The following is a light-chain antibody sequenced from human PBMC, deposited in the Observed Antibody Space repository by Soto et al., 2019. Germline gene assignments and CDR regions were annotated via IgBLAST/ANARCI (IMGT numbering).Light chain of an antibody. CDR1: QSISSW. CDR3: QQYSGYSWT. CDR2: KAS. Sequence: DIQMTQSPSALSASIGDRVTITCRASQSISSWLAWYQQRPGEGPKLLIYKASTLEGGVPSMFCGSGSGTEFTLTINSLQPDDFASYYCQQYSGYSWTFGQGTKVENK. V-gene: IGKV1-5*03. J-gene: IGKJ1*01.